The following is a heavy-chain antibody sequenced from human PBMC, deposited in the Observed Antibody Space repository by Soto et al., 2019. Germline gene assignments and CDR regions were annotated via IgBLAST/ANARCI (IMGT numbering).Heavy chain of an antibody. D-gene: IGHD1-1*01. CDR3: ATAGNYRFDN. V-gene: IGHV3-33*03. J-gene: IGHJ4*02. CDR2: IWYDGSNK. Sequence: GVHWVRQDPGKGLEWVAVIWYDGSNKYYADSVKGRFTISRDNAKNTLYLQMNILRVEDTAVYFCATAGNYRFDNWGLGTPVP. CDR1: G.